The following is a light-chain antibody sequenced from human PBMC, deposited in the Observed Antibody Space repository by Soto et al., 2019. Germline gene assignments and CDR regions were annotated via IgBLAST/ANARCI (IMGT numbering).Light chain of an antibody. V-gene: IGKV3-20*01. CDR2: GAS. J-gene: IGKJ1*01. CDR3: QQYGSSPLT. Sequence: ETVLTQSPGTLSLSPGERATLSCRASQTIRSNYLAWYRQTPGQAPRLLIYGASNRATGIADRFSGSGSGTDFTLIIRRLEPEDFALYYCQQYGSSPLTFGQGTKVEIK. CDR1: QTIRSNY.